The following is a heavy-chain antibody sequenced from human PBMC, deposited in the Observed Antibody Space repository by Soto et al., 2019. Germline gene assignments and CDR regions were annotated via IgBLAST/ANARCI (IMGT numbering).Heavy chain of an antibody. CDR1: GFTFSSYE. J-gene: IGHJ4*02. V-gene: IGHV3-48*03. Sequence: GGSLRLSCAASGFTFSSYEMNWVRQAPGKGLEWGSYISSSGSTIYYADSVKGRFTISRDNAKNSLYLQMNSLRAEDTAVYYCARDGLLGYCSGGSCYYFDYWGQGTLVTVSS. D-gene: IGHD2-15*01. CDR2: ISSSGSTI. CDR3: ARDGLLGYCSGGSCYYFDY.